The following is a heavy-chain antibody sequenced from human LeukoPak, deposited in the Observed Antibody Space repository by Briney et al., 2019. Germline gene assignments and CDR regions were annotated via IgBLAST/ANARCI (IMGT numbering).Heavy chain of an antibody. CDR3: ARAHSSSWYFNWFDP. Sequence: SETLSLTCTVSGGSISCGSYYWSWIRQPAGKGLEWIGNIYPSGTTYYNPSLKTRVTISVDTSKNQFSLKLSSVTAADTAVYFCARAHSSSWYFNWFDPWGQGTLVTVSS. D-gene: IGHD6-13*01. J-gene: IGHJ5*02. CDR2: IYPSGTT. V-gene: IGHV4-61*09. CDR1: GGSISCGSYY.